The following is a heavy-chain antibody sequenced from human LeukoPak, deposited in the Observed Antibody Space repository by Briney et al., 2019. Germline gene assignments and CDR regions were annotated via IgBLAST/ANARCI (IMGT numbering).Heavy chain of an antibody. CDR2: IYYSGST. D-gene: IGHD3-22*01. V-gene: IGHV4-39*01. CDR1: GGSISSSSYY. Sequence: PSETLSLTCTVSGGSISSSSYYWGWIRQPPGKGLEWIASIYYSGSTYFNPSLKSRVTISVDTSKNQFSLKLRSVTAADTAVYYCARHQYYFDTSGHYPDYWGQGALATVSS. CDR3: ARHQYYFDTSGHYPDY. J-gene: IGHJ4*02.